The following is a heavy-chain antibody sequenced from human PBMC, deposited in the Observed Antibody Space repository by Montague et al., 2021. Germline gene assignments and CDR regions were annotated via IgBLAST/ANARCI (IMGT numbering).Heavy chain of an antibody. CDR1: GLISSHSW. CDR3: ARNPAYGALDY. CDR2: VNPDGSQV. J-gene: IGHJ4*02. D-gene: IGHD4/OR15-4a*01. V-gene: IGHV3-7*03. Sequence: SLSLSCAASGLISSHSWMAWVRLPPGKGLEWVAGVNPDGSQVGYVESVKGRFTVSKDNAKNSLFLQMNSLRGDDTALYYCARNPAYGALDYWGQGTRVTVSS.